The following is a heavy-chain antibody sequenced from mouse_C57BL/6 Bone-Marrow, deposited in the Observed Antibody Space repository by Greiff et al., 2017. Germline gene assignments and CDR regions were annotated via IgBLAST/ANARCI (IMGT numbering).Heavy chain of an antibody. V-gene: IGHV1-19*01. Sequence: VQLQQSGPVLVKPGASVKMSCKASGYTFTDYYMNWVKQSHGKSLEWIGVINPYNGGTSYNQKFKGKATLTVDKSSSTAYMELNSLTSEDSAVYYCARRGVLREGFAHWGQGTLVTVSA. CDR3: ARRGVLREGFAH. CDR2: INPYNGGT. CDR1: GYTFTDYY. D-gene: IGHD1-1*01. J-gene: IGHJ3*01.